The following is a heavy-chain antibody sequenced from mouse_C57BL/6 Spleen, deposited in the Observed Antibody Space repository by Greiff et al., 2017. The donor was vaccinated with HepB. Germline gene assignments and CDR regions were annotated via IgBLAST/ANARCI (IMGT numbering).Heavy chain of an antibody. J-gene: IGHJ2*01. Sequence: EVKLMESGPGLVKPSQSLSLTCSVTGYSITSGYYWNWIRQFPGNKLEWMGYISYDGSNNYNPSLKNRISITRDTSKNQFFLKLNSVTTEDTATYYCARVELRRGFDYWGQGTTLTVSS. CDR3: ARVELRRGFDY. D-gene: IGHD2-4*01. V-gene: IGHV3-6*01. CDR2: ISYDGSN. CDR1: GYSITSGYY.